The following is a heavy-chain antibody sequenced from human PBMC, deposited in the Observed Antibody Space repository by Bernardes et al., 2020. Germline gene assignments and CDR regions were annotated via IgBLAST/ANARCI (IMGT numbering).Heavy chain of an antibody. Sequence: LRLSCAASGFTFSSYWMSWVRQAPGKGLEWVANIKQDGSEKYYVDSVKGRFTISRDNAKNSLYLQMNSLRAEDTAVYYCARVHYDSSGYYYVEYYYYYYMDVWGKGTTVTVSS. V-gene: IGHV3-7*03. J-gene: IGHJ6*03. CDR2: IKQDGSEK. D-gene: IGHD3-22*01. CDR1: GFTFSSYW. CDR3: ARVHYDSSGYYYVEYYYYYYMDV.